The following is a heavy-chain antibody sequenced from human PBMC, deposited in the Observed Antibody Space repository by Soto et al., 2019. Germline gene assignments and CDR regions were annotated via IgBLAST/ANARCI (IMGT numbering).Heavy chain of an antibody. Sequence: QITLKESGPTLVKPTQTLTLTCTLSGFSLSTSGVGVGWIRQPPGKALEWLALIYWDDDKRYSPFLKSRLTITMDTSKNQVVLTLTNMDPVDTATYYCALKGDGYRGFKYWGQGTLVTVSS. CDR1: GFSLSTSGVG. CDR2: IYWDDDK. J-gene: IGHJ4*02. D-gene: IGHD5-12*01. V-gene: IGHV2-5*02. CDR3: ALKGDGYRGFKY.